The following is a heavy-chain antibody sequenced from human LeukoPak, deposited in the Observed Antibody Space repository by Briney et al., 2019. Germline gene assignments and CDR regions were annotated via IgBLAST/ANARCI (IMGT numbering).Heavy chain of an antibody. V-gene: IGHV3-48*03. CDR1: GFTFSSYE. CDR2: ISSSGSTI. CDR3: ARAGHDVLDY. D-gene: IGHD1-1*01. J-gene: IGHJ4*02. Sequence: GGSLRLSCAASGFTFSSYEMNWVRQAPGKGLEWVSYISSSGSTIYYADSVKGRFTISRDNAKNSLYLQMNSLRAEDTAVYYCARAGHDVLDYWGQGTLVTVSS.